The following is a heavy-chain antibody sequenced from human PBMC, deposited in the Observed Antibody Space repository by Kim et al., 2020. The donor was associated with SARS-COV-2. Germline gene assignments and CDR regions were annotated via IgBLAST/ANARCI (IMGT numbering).Heavy chain of an antibody. J-gene: IGHJ6*02. D-gene: IGHD1-26*01. CDR1: GVSINNTNSY. CDR2: IYYSGNT. V-gene: IGHV4-39*01. CDR3: ARRDLLLVGGAMDV. Sequence: SETLSLTCSVSGVSINNTNSYWGWIRQPPGKGLEWIGIIYYSGNTYCTPSLKSRITISVDTSKNQFFLRLGSVTAADTAVYFCARRDLLLVGGAMDVWGQGTAVTVSS.